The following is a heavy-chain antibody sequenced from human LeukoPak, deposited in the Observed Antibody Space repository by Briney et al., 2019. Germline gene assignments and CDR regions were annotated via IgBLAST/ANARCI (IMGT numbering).Heavy chain of an antibody. CDR1: GGSISSYY. CDR2: IYYSGST. J-gene: IGHJ4*02. V-gene: IGHV4-59*12. Sequence: SETLSLTCTVSGGSISSYYWSWIRQPPGKGLEWIGYIYYSGSTNYNPSLKSRVTISVDTSKNQFSLKLSSVTAADTAVYYCAREREYSSSRMGFDYWGQGTLVTVSS. CDR3: AREREYSSSRMGFDY. D-gene: IGHD6-6*01.